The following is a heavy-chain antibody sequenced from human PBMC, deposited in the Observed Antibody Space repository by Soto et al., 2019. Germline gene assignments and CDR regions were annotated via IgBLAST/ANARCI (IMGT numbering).Heavy chain of an antibody. J-gene: IGHJ4*02. Sequence: SEILSLTCTVSGGYFISGSYSWRWIRQPPGKGLEWIGYVYHTGRTSYNPSLKSRVSISMDTSKNQFSLNLDSVTAADTAVYFCARDFAYFDSWGQGTLVTVSS. D-gene: IGHD3-3*01. V-gene: IGHV4-61*01. CDR3: ARDFAYFDS. CDR2: VYHTGRT. CDR1: GGYFISGSYS.